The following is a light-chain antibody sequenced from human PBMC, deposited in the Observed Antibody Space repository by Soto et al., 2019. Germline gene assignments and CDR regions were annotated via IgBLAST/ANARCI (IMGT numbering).Light chain of an antibody. V-gene: IGLV2-14*01. J-gene: IGLJ1*01. Sequence: LAQPASVSGSPGQSITISCTGTSSDVGHYNYVSWFQQHPGKVPKLLIYDVSSWPSGIPDRFSGSKSGNTASLTISVLQAEDEADYGCSSSTTSSTFVFGTGTKFPVL. CDR2: DVS. CDR1: SSDVGHYNY. CDR3: SSSTTSSTFV.